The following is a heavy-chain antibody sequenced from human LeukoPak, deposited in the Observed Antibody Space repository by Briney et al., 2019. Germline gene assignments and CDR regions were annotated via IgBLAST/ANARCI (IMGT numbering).Heavy chain of an antibody. Sequence: ASVKVSCKASGYTFTRYGISWVRPAPGQGLGWMGWICAYKGNTNDAQKLQGRVTMTTDTSTSTAYMELRSLRSDDTAVYYCARDRIEVVPAAIRYYYGMDVWGQGTTVTVSS. CDR3: ARDRIEVVPAAIRYYYGMDV. V-gene: IGHV1-18*01. D-gene: IGHD2-2*01. CDR2: ICAYKGNT. J-gene: IGHJ6*02. CDR1: GYTFTRYG.